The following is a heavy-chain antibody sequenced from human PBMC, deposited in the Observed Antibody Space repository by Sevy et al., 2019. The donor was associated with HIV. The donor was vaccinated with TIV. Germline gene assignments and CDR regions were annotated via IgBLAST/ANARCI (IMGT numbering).Heavy chain of an antibody. J-gene: IGHJ4*02. V-gene: IGHV3-30*18. CDR1: GFTFKSYA. CDR3: AKGGGISLWGSYRS. Sequence: GGSLRLSCAASGFTFKSYAMHWVRQAPGKGLEWVAVISYDGSNKYYADSVKGRFTISRDNSKNTVYLQMNSLRAEDSAVYYCAKGGGISLWGSYRSWGQGTLVTVSS. CDR2: ISYDGSNK. D-gene: IGHD3-16*02.